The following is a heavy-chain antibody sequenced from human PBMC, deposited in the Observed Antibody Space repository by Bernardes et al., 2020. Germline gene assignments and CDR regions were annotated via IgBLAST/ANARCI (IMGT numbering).Heavy chain of an antibody. CDR3: ARHRGGSYYSFLDP. CDR2: IYYSGST. V-gene: IGHV4-39*01. Sequence: SETLSLTCTVSGGSISSSSYYWGWVRQPPGKGLEWIGSIYYSGSTYYNPSLKRRVTISVDTSKNQFSLKLSSVSAADTAVYYCARHRGGSYYSFLDPWGQGTLVTVSS. J-gene: IGHJ5*02. D-gene: IGHD1-26*01. CDR1: GGSISSSSYY.